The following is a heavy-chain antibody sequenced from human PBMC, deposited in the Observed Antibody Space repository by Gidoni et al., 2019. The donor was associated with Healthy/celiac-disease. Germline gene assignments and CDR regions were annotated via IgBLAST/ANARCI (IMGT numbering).Heavy chain of an antibody. CDR1: GSTFTSYY. Sequence: QVQLVQSGAEVKKPGASVTVSCKASGSTFTSYYMHWVRQAPGQGLEWMGIINPSGGSTSYAQKFQGRVTMTRDTSTSTVYMELSSLRSEDTAVYYCASTYCSGGSCYRYYFDYWGQGTLVTVSS. V-gene: IGHV1-46*01. D-gene: IGHD2-15*01. CDR2: INPSGGST. CDR3: ASTYCSGGSCYRYYFDY. J-gene: IGHJ4*02.